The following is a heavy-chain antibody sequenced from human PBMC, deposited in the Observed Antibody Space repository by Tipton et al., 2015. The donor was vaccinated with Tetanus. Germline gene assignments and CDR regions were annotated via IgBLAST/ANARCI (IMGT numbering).Heavy chain of an antibody. J-gene: IGHJ4*02. D-gene: IGHD5-12*01. CDR3: ARRSGVATLNY. Sequence: GSLRLSCAASGFTFISYTMTWVRQAPGKGLEWVSAISSRSDHIYYADSVKGRFTTSRDNANNSLFLQMTSLRAEDTAVYYCARRSGVATLNYWGQGTLVTVSS. V-gene: IGHV3-21*01. CDR1: GFTFISYT. CDR2: ISSRSDHI.